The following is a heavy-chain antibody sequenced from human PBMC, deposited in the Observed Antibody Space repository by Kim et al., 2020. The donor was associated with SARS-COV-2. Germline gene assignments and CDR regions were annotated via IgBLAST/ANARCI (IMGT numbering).Heavy chain of an antibody. CDR3: ARGGDSSGYWSSYYYYGMDV. J-gene: IGHJ6*02. Sequence: GGSLRLSCAASGFTFSSYAMHWVRQAPGKGLEYVSAISSNGGSTYYANSVKGRFTISRDNSKNTLYLQMDSLRAEDMAVYYCARGGDSSGYWSSYYYYGMDVGGQGTTVTVSS. D-gene: IGHD3-22*01. V-gene: IGHV3-64*01. CDR1: GFTFSSYA. CDR2: ISSNGGST.